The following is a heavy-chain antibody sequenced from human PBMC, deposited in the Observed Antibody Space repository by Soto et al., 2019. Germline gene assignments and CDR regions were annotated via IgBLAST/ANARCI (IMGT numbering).Heavy chain of an antibody. CDR1: GYKFTDYW. CDR2: IDTSDSYT. CDR3: ARTGTVSAGHIWFDP. V-gene: IGHV5-10-1*03. D-gene: IGHD3-10*01. Sequence: EVQLVQSGAEVKKPGESLRISCKGSGYKFTDYWINWVRQKPGKGLEWMGRIDTSDSYTHYGPSFQGHVTISVDTSTTTAYLQWRSLEASDTAIYFCARTGTVSAGHIWFDPWGQGTLVSVSS. J-gene: IGHJ5*02.